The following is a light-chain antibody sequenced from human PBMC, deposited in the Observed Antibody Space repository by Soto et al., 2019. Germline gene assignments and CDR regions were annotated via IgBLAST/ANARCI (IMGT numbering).Light chain of an antibody. J-gene: IGKJ5*01. CDR2: GAS. CDR1: QSVSLS. Sequence: EIVLTQSPATLSVSLGDSATLSCRASQSVSLSLAWYQMRPGQPPRLLIYGASTRATDIPARFSGSGSGTDFTLTISSLQSEDFAVYYCQQRSNWPRITFGQGTRLEIK. V-gene: IGKV3-15*01. CDR3: QQRSNWPRIT.